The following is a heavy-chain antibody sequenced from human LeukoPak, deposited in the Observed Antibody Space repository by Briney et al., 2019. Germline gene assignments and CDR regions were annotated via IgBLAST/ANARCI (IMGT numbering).Heavy chain of an antibody. CDR3: ARDGSSGWYRDYYYGMDV. J-gene: IGHJ6*02. D-gene: IGHD6-19*01. Sequence: PPGGSLRLSCAASGFTFSSYTMHWVRQAPGKGLEWVSYISSSSSTIYYADSVKGRFTISRDNAKNSLYLQMNSLRDEDTAVYYCARDGSSGWYRDYYYGMDVWGQGTTVTVSS. V-gene: IGHV3-48*02. CDR2: ISSSSSTI. CDR1: GFTFSSYT.